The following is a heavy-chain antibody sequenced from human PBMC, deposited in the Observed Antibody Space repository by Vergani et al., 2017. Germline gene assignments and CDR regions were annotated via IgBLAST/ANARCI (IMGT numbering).Heavy chain of an antibody. CDR1: GGTFSSYA. J-gene: IGHJ4*02. CDR3: AKANIAAAGTFLGEAPTYYDY. V-gene: IGHV1-69*01. CDR2: IIPLFGTA. D-gene: IGHD6-13*01. Sequence: QVQLVQSGAEVKKPGSSVKVSCKASGGTFSSYAISWVRQAPGQGLEWMGGIIPLFGTANYAQKFQGRVTITADESTSTAYMALSSLRSVYTAVYYCAKANIAAAGTFLGEAPTYYDYWGQGTQVTVSS.